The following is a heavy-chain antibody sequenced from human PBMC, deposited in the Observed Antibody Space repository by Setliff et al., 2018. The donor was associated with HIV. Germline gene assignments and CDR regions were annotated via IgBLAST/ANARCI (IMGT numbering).Heavy chain of an antibody. D-gene: IGHD3-10*01. Sequence: SETLSLTCAVYGGSFSGYYWSWVRQPPGKVLEWIGEINHSGSTNSNPSPMSRVTISADTSKNQFSLKLTSVTAADTAVYYCARGRMGYYGSGSYLPWGQGTLVTVSS. CDR3: ARGRMGYYGSGSYLP. V-gene: IGHV4-34*01. J-gene: IGHJ5*02. CDR2: INHSGST. CDR1: GGSFSGYY.